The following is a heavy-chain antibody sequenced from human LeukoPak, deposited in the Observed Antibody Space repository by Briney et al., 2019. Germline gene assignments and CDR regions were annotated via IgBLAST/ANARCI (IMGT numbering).Heavy chain of an antibody. Sequence: SETLSLTCTVSGGSISSSSYYWGWIRQPPGKGLEWIGSIYYSGSTYYNPSLKSRVTISVDTSKNQFSLKLSSVTAADTAVYYCARHPEGGTVTLLNYYDRSGYESWGQGTLVTVSS. J-gene: IGHJ4*02. CDR1: GGSISSSSYY. CDR3: ARHPEGGTVTLLNYYDRSGYES. D-gene: IGHD3-22*01. CDR2: IYYSGST. V-gene: IGHV4-39*01.